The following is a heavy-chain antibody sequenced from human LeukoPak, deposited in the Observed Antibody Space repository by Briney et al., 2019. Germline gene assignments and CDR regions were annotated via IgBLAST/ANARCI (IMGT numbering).Heavy chain of an antibody. CDR1: GFTFSSYA. D-gene: IGHD2-15*01. J-gene: IGHJ3*02. Sequence: GGSLRLSCAASGFTFSSYAMHWVRQAPGKGLEWVAVISYDGSNKYYADSVKGRFTISRDNSKNTLYLQMNSLRAEDTAVYYCATLYCSGGSCFLFDAFDIWGQGTMVTVSS. CDR2: ISYDGSNK. V-gene: IGHV3-30-3*01. CDR3: ATLYCSGGSCFLFDAFDI.